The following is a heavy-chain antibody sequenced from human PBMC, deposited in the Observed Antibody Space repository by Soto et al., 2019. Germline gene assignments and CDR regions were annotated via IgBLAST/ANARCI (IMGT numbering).Heavy chain of an antibody. CDR1: GDSIDSGGSY. V-gene: IGHV4-31*03. J-gene: IGHJ4*02. CDR3: EWERQLGPSSGRLDF. D-gene: IGHD6-6*01. Sequence: SETLSLTCNVSGDSIDSGGSYWSWIRQRPGKGLEWIGYIYYTGSSYYNPSLKSRLTLSLDTSNNQFSLQLRSVTAADTAVYYCEWERQLGPSSGRLDFWGLGTLVTVSS. CDR2: IYYTGSS.